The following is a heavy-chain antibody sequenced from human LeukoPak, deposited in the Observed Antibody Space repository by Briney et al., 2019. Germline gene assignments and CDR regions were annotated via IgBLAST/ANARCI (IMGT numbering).Heavy chain of an antibody. CDR2: IYYSGST. J-gene: IGHJ6*03. D-gene: IGHD3-10*01. Sequence: PSETLSLTCTVSGGSISSYYWSWIRQPPGKGLEWIGYIYYSGSTNYNPSLKSRVTISVDTSKNQVSLKLSSVTAADTAVYYCARNYRWFGEHYYYYYMDVWGKGTTVTISS. CDR1: GGSISSYY. CDR3: ARNYRWFGEHYYYYYMDV. V-gene: IGHV4-59*12.